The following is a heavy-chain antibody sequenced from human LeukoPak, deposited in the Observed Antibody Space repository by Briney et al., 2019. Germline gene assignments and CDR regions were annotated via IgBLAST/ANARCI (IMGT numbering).Heavy chain of an antibody. CDR3: AREQCSSTYCLNWFDP. CDR1: GFTVSSNY. CDR2: IYSGGST. Sequence: GGSLRLSCAASGFTVSSNYMSWVRQAPGKGLEWVSVIYSGGSTYYADSVKGRFTISRDNSKNTLYLQMNSLRAEDTAVYYCAREQCSSTYCLNWFDPWGQGTLVTVSS. D-gene: IGHD2-2*01. V-gene: IGHV3-66*01. J-gene: IGHJ5*02.